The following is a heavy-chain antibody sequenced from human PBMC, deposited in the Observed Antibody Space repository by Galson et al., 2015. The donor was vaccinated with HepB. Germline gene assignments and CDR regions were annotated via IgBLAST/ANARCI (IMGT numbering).Heavy chain of an antibody. V-gene: IGHV1-69*06. J-gene: IGHJ4*02. D-gene: IGHD2-2*01. Sequence: SVKVSCKASGTMFSGFGTSWVRQAPGHGLEWMGEINPLFGTANYAQKFQGRVTITADRSTSTAYMELSSLRSEDTAMYYCATNAAQGIFFEFWGQGTLVTVSS. CDR3: ATNAAQGIFFEF. CDR2: INPLFGTA. CDR1: GTMFSGFG.